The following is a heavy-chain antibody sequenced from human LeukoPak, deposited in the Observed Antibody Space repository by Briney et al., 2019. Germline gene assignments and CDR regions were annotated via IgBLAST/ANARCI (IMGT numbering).Heavy chain of an antibody. Sequence: GGSLRLSCAASGFIYSSHGMHWVRQAPGKGLEWVAVIWYDGSSEYYADSVKGRFTISRDNSKNTLYLQMNSLRADDTAVYYCARDHSNSWYHFDSCRQGTLVTVSS. D-gene: IGHD6-13*01. J-gene: IGHJ4*02. CDR1: GFIYSSHG. CDR3: ARDHSNSWYHFDS. CDR2: IWYDGSSE. V-gene: IGHV3-33*01.